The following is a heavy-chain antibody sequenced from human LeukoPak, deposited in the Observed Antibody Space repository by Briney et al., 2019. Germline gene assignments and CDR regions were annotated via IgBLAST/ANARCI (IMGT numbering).Heavy chain of an antibody. CDR1: GGSISSYY. CDR2: IYYSGST. V-gene: IGHV4-59*08. Sequence: SETLSLTCTVSGGSISSYYWSWIRQPPGKGLEWIGYIYYSGSTNYNPSLKSRVTISVDTSKNQFSLKLSSVTAADTAVYYCARGDCSGSICYSPMDVWGTGTTVTVSS. CDR3: ARGDCSGSICYSPMDV. J-gene: IGHJ6*03. D-gene: IGHD2-21*01.